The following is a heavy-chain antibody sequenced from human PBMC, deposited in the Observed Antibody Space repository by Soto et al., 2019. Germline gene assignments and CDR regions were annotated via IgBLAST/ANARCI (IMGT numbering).Heavy chain of an antibody. J-gene: IGHJ4*02. CDR1: GYTFTSYG. CDR2: ISAYNGNT. Sequence: VASVKGSCKASGYTFTSYGISWVRQAPGQGLEWMGWISAYNGNTNYAQKLQGRVTMTTDTSTSTAYTELRSLRSDDTAVYYCARDYYDFWGGYYLFDYWGQGTLVTVSS. V-gene: IGHV1-18*01. CDR3: ARDYYDFWGGYYLFDY. D-gene: IGHD3-3*01.